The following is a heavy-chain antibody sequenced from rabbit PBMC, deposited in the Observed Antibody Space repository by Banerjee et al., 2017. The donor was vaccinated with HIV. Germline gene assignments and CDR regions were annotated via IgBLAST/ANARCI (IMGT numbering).Heavy chain of an antibody. CDR3: VRDAGSSFNL. V-gene: IGHV1S47*01. J-gene: IGHJ4*01. CDR2: IDPVFGST. D-gene: IGHD8-1*01. CDR1: GFDFSSYG. Sequence: QEQLVESGGGLVQPGGSLKLSCKASGFDFSSYGVSWVRQAPGKGLEWIGYIDPVFGSTYYASWVNGRFTISSHNAQNTLYLQLNSLTAADTATYFCVRDAGSSFNLWGQGTLVTVS.